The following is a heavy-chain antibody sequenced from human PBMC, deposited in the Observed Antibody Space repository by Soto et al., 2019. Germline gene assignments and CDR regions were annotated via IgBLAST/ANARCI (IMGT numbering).Heavy chain of an antibody. V-gene: IGHV3-33*01. D-gene: IGHD1-26*01. J-gene: IGHJ4*02. CDR3: ARDSWGQWEPVVGIADY. Sequence: QVQLVESGGGVVQPGRSLRLSCAASGFTFSSYGMHWVRQAPGEGLEWVAVIWYDGSNKYYADSVKGRFTSSRDNSQNTLYLQRNSLRAEDTAVYYCARDSWGQWEPVVGIADYWGQGTLVTVSS. CDR2: IWYDGSNK. CDR1: GFTFSSYG.